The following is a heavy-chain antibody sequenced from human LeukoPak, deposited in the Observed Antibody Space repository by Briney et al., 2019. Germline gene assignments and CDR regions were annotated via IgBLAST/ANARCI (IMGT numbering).Heavy chain of an antibody. CDR2: MYTSGST. CDR1: GGSIRSGSYY. D-gene: IGHD3-22*01. J-gene: IGHJ4*02. V-gene: IGHV4-61*02. Sequence: SETLSLTCSVSGGSIRSGSYYWSWIRQPAGKGLEWFGRMYTSGSTNYKPSLKSRVSISADTSKNQFSLKLSSVTAADTAVYYCARDAFNAENYYDSSGSFDYWGQGTLVTVSS. CDR3: ARDAFNAENYYDSSGSFDY.